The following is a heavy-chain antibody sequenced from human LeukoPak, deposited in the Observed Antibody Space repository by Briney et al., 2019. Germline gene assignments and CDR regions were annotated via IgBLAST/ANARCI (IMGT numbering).Heavy chain of an antibody. CDR1: GFIFSNYA. CDR3: ARDTYYYGSGSYFFDY. J-gene: IGHJ4*02. V-gene: IGHV3-23*01. D-gene: IGHD3-10*01. Sequence: GGSLRLSCAASGFIFSNYAMSWVRQAPGKGLEWVSAIGGRDSDTYYADSVRGRITVSRDDPKNTLYLQMNTLRAEDTAVYYCARDTYYYGSGSYFFDYWGQGTLVTVSS. CDR2: IGGRDSDT.